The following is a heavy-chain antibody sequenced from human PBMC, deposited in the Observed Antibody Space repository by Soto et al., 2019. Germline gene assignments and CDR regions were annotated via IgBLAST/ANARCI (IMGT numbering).Heavy chain of an antibody. D-gene: IGHD1-20*01. J-gene: IGHJ1*01. CDR3: ARAPPSNWNDEYFQH. V-gene: IGHV3-33*01. Sequence: QVQLVESGGGVVQPGRSLRLSCAASGFTFSSYGMHWVRQAPGKGLEWVAVIWYDGSNKYYADSVKGRFTISRDNSKNTLYLQVNSLRAEDTAVYYCARAPPSNWNDEYFQHWGQGTLVTVSS. CDR1: GFTFSSYG. CDR2: IWYDGSNK.